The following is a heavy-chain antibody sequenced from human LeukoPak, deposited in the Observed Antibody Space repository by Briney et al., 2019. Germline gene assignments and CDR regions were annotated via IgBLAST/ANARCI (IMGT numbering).Heavy chain of an antibody. Sequence: GGSLRLSCAASGFTFSRYSMHWVRQAPGKGLLWVSHVNSDGSGTDYADSVRGRFTISRDNAKNSLYLQMNSLRAEDTAVYSCARGADGVSSNSRGWFDPWGQGTLVTVSS. V-gene: IGHV3-74*01. J-gene: IGHJ5*02. D-gene: IGHD2-15*01. CDR1: GFTFSRYS. CDR2: VNSDGSGT. CDR3: ARGADGVSSNSRGWFDP.